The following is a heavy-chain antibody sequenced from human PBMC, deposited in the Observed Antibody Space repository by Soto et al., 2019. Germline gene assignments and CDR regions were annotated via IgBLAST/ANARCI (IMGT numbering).Heavy chain of an antibody. V-gene: IGHV3-30-3*01. D-gene: IGHD3-16*02. Sequence: QVQLVESGGGVVQPGRSLRLSCAASGFTFSSYAMHWVRQAPGKGLEWVAVISYDGSNKYYADSVKGRFTISRDNSKNTLYLQMTSLRAEDTAVYYCARDRSRYPRDAFDIWGQGTMVTVSS. CDR3: ARDRSRYPRDAFDI. CDR2: ISYDGSNK. CDR1: GFTFSSYA. J-gene: IGHJ3*02.